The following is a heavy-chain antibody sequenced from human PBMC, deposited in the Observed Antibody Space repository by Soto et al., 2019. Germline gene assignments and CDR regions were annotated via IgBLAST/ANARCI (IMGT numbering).Heavy chain of an antibody. D-gene: IGHD3-3*01. J-gene: IGHJ4*02. CDR3: TRHPKDYDFYVRDHY. Sequence: EVQLVESGGGLVKPGRSLRLSCTTTGFTFGEYPMSWFRQAPGKGLEWVGFIRSTDYGATTEYAASVKGRFTISRDDSKSIVYLQMNSLKTEDTAIYYCTRHPKDYDFYVRDHYWGQGTLVTVSS. CDR2: IRSTDYGATT. V-gene: IGHV3-49*05. CDR1: GFTFGEYP.